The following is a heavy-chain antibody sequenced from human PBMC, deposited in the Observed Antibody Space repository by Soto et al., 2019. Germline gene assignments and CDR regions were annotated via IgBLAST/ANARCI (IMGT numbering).Heavy chain of an antibody. CDR2: IIPILGIA. CDR1: GGTFSSYT. Sequence: ASVKVSCKASGGTFSSYTISWVRQAPEQGLEWMGRIIPILGIANYAQKFQGRVTITADKSTSTAYMELSSLRSEDTAVYYCARVSTERGYSGYDDYYYYYMDVWGKGTTVTVSS. CDR3: ARVSTERGYSGYDDYYYYYMDV. D-gene: IGHD5-12*01. V-gene: IGHV1-69*02. J-gene: IGHJ6*03.